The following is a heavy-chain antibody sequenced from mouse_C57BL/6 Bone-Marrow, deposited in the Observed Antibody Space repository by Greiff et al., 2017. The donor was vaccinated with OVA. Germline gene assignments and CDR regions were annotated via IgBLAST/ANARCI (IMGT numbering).Heavy chain of an antibody. Sequence: EVTLVESGGGLVKPGGSLKLSCAASGFTFSSYAMSWVRQTPEKRLEWVATISDGGSYTYYPDNVKGRFTISRDNAKNNLYLQMSHLKSEDTAMYYCARGGSSGYAYAMDYWGQGTSVTVSS. D-gene: IGHD3-2*02. CDR3: ARGGSSGYAYAMDY. V-gene: IGHV5-4*03. CDR1: GFTFSSYA. CDR2: ISDGGSYT. J-gene: IGHJ4*01.